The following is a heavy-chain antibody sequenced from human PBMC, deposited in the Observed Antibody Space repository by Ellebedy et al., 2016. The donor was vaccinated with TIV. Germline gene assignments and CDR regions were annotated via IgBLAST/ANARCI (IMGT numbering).Heavy chain of an antibody. CDR1: GGSFSGYY. CDR2: INHSGST. Sequence: GSLRLSXAVYGGSFSGYYWSWIRQPPGKGLERIGEINHSGSTNYNPSLKSRVTISVDTSKNQFSLKQSSVTAADTAVYYCARDRWEYSGSYLPDAFDIWGQGTMVTVSS. D-gene: IGHD1-26*01. CDR3: ARDRWEYSGSYLPDAFDI. J-gene: IGHJ3*02. V-gene: IGHV4-34*01.